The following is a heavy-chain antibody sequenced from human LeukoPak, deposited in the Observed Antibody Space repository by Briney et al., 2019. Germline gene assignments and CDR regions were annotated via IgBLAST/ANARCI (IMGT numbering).Heavy chain of an antibody. Sequence: GGSLRLSCAAPGFRFSDYYMSWIRQVPGRGLEWLAYLSGNTPTIYYADSVKGRFTISRDNDKNSLYLHMNSLRAEDTAMYYCARDHNNWNYGVIDLWGQGTLVSVSS. CDR3: ARDHNNWNYGVIDL. CDR1: GFRFSDYY. V-gene: IGHV3-11*04. D-gene: IGHD1-7*01. CDR2: LSGNTPTI. J-gene: IGHJ5*02.